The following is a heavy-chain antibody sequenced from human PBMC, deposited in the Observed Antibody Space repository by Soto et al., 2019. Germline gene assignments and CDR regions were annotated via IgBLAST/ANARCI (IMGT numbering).Heavy chain of an antibody. V-gene: IGHV3-48*02. J-gene: IGHJ4*02. CDR3: AAGTAVAGIFDY. Sequence: PGGSLRLSCAASGFTFSSYSMNWVRQAPGKGLEWVSYISSSSSTIYHADSVKGRFTISRDNAKNSLYLQMNSLRDEDTAVYYCAAGTAVAGIFDYWGQGTLVTVSS. D-gene: IGHD6-19*01. CDR1: GFTFSSYS. CDR2: ISSSSSTI.